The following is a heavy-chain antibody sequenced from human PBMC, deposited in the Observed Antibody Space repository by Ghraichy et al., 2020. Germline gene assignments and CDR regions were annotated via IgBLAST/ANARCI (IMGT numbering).Heavy chain of an antibody. V-gene: IGHV4-59*01. CDR2: IYYSGTT. CDR3: ARVPTMFGVAPWGMDI. J-gene: IGHJ6*02. CDR1: GASISGFY. D-gene: IGHD3-3*01. Sequence: SETLSLTCTVSGASISGFYWSWIRQPPGKGLEWIGHIYYSGTTNYSLSLKSRLTLSVDRSQNLVSLRLSSVTSADTAVSYCARVPTMFGVAPWGMDIWGQGTTVTVS.